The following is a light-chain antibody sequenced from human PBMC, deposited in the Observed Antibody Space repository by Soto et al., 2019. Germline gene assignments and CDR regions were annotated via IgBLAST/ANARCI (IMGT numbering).Light chain of an antibody. J-gene: IGLJ2*01. CDR3: QSADSSGVVV. Sequence: SYELTQPPSVSVSPGQTARITCSGDALPKQYAYWYQQKPGQAPVLVIYKDSERPSGIPERFSGSSSGITVTLTISGVQAEDEADYYCQSADSSGVVVFGGGTKLTVL. CDR2: KDS. CDR1: ALPKQY. V-gene: IGLV3-25*03.